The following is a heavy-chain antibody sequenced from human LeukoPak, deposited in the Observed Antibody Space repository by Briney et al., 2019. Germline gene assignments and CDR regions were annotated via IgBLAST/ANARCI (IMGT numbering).Heavy chain of an antibody. CDR3: AKGGGGSHFDY. V-gene: IGHV3-23*01. Sequence: GGSLRLSCAASGFTFSSYGMSWVRQAPGKGLEWVSAISGSGGGTYYADSVKGRFTISRDNSKNTLYLQMNSLRAEDTAVYYCAKGGGGSHFDYWGQGTLVTVSS. D-gene: IGHD1-26*01. J-gene: IGHJ4*02. CDR2: ISGSGGGT. CDR1: GFTFSSYG.